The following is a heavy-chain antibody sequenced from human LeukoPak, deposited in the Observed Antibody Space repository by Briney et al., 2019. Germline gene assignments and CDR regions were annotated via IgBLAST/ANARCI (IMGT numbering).Heavy chain of an antibody. CDR3: ARDGSDAFDEIDL. D-gene: IGHD3-9*01. J-gene: IGHJ4*02. V-gene: IGHV4-39*07. CDR2: VYYTGST. CDR1: GGSMNSSSYY. Sequence: SETLSLTCSVSGGSMNSSSYYWAWIRQPPGKGLEWIGNVYYTGSTYYKSSLKSRVTISLDMSKNHFSLKLSSVTAADTAVYFCARDGSDAFDEIDLLGQGTLVTVPS.